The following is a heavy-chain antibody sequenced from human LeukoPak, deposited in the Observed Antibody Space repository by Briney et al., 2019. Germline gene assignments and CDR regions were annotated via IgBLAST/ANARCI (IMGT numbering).Heavy chain of an antibody. Sequence: PSETLSLTCAVYGGSFSGYYWSWIRQPPGKGLEWIGEINHSGSTNYNPSLKSRVTISVDTSKNQFSLKLSSVTAADTAVYYCARDRYGDLDYWGQGTLVTVSS. V-gene: IGHV4-34*01. CDR1: GGSFSGYY. CDR3: ARDRYGDLDY. J-gene: IGHJ4*02. CDR2: INHSGST. D-gene: IGHD4-17*01.